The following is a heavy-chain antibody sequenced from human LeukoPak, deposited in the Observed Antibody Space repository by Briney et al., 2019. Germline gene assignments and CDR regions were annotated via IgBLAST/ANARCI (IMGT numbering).Heavy chain of an antibody. CDR1: GFTFSSYS. Sequence: RGSLRLSCAASGFTFSSYSMNWVRQAPGKGLEWVSSISSSSSYIYYADSVKGRFTISRDNAKNSLYLQMNSLRAEDTAVYYCARDRHANYYDSSGPFDYWGQGTLVTVSS. CDR2: ISSSSSYI. V-gene: IGHV3-21*01. D-gene: IGHD3-22*01. CDR3: ARDRHANYYDSSGPFDY. J-gene: IGHJ4*02.